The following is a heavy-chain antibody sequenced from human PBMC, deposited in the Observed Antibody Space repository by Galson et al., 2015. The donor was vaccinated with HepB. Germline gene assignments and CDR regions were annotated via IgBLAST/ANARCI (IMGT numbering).Heavy chain of an antibody. D-gene: IGHD1-26*01. Sequence: SLRLSCAASGFNFNGYCMHWVRQAPGKGLEWVARLRYDGSNKYYADSVKGRFTVSTDSSKNTLYMQLNSLRAEDTAVYYCAIASGSFSIDYWGQGTLVTVSS. CDR2: LRYDGSNK. CDR1: GFNFNGYC. V-gene: IGHV3-30*02. J-gene: IGHJ4*02. CDR3: AIASGSFSIDY.